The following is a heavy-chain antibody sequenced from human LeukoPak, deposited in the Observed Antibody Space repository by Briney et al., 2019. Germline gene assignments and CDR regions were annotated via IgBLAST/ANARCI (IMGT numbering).Heavy chain of an antibody. CDR2: IYYTGSS. V-gene: IGHV4-59*01. D-gene: IGHD5-18*01. J-gene: IGHJ4*02. CDR3: ARPRYSYGYYFDY. CDR1: GASISGYY. Sequence: PSETLSLTCTVSGASISGYYWNWIRQSPGKGLEWIAFIYYTGSSNYNPSLRSRVTISVDTSKNQFSLKLKSVTAAETAVNYCARPRYSYGYYFDYWGQGTLVTVSS.